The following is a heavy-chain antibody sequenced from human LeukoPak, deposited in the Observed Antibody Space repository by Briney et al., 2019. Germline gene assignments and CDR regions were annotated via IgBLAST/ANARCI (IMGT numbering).Heavy chain of an antibody. Sequence: PGGSLRLSCAASGSTFSSHTMNWVRQAPGKGLEWISYISNTGSVIYYADSVKGRFTISRDNAKNSLYLQMNSLRAEDTAVYYCARRSNPPGRIDHWGQGTLVTVSS. J-gene: IGHJ4*02. D-gene: IGHD1-14*01. V-gene: IGHV3-48*03. CDR1: GSTFSSHT. CDR3: ARRSNPPGRIDH. CDR2: ISNTGSVI.